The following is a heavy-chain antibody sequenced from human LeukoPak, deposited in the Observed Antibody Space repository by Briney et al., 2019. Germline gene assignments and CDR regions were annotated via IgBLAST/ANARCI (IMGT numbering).Heavy chain of an antibody. J-gene: IGHJ4*02. CDR1: SGSISGYY. CDR2: IYTSGST. Sequence: SETLSLTCTVSSGSISGYYWSWVRQPAGKGLEWIGRIYTSGSTKYNPSLRRRVTMSVDATKNQCSLKLSSVTAADTAVYYCARVSAAALIYGVADYFDYWGQGALVTVSS. D-gene: IGHD3-3*01. V-gene: IGHV4-4*07. CDR3: ARVSAAALIYGVADYFDY.